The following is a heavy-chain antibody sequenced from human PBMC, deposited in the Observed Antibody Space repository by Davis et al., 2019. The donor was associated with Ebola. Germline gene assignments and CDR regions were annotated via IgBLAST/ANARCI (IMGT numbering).Heavy chain of an antibody. CDR2: INAGNGNT. D-gene: IGHD5-18*01. CDR1: GYTFTSYA. CDR3: ARMDTAMVAPFDY. V-gene: IGHV1-3*01. Sequence: ASVKVSCKASGYTFTSYAMHWVRQAPGQRLEWMGWINAGNGNTKYSQKFQVRVSITRDKSASTAYMELSSLRSEDTAVYYCARMDTAMVAPFDYWGQGTLVTVSS. J-gene: IGHJ4*02.